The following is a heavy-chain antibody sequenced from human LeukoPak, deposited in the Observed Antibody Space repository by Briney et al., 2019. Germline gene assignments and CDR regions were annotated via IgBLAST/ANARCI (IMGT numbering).Heavy chain of an antibody. CDR1: GFTFSSYS. D-gene: IGHD3-3*01. CDR2: ISSSSSTI. V-gene: IGHV3-48*01. Sequence: GGSLRLSCAASGFTFSSYSMNWVRQAPGKGLEWVSYISSSSSTIYYADSVKGRFTISRDNAKNSLYLQMNSLRAEDTAVYYCATYYDFWSGYSRSYYFDYWGQGTLVTVSS. CDR3: ATYYDFWSGYSRSYYFDY. J-gene: IGHJ4*02.